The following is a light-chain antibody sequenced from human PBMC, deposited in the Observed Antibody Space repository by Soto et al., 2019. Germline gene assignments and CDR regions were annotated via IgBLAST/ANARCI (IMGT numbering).Light chain of an antibody. V-gene: IGLV2-8*02. CDR1: SSDVGAYKH. CDR2: EVS. Sequence: QSALTQPPSASRSPGQSVTISCTGTSSDVGAYKHVSWYQQYPGKAPKLMIYEVSKRPSGVPDRFSGSKSGNTASLTVSGLQAEDEADYYCTSYVGSDIWVFGGGTKLTVL. CDR3: TSYVGSDIWV. J-gene: IGLJ3*02.